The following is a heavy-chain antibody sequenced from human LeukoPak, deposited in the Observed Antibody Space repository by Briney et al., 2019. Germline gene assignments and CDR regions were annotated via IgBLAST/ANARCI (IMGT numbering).Heavy chain of an antibody. CDR1: GFTFSSYA. D-gene: IGHD3-22*01. CDR2: ISGSGGST. Sequence: GGSLRLSCAASGFTFSSYAMSWVRQAPGKGLEWVSAISGSGGSTYYADSVKGRFTISRDNSKNTLYLRMNSLRAEDTAVYYCAKDQGSYYYDSSGYFWGQGTLVTVSS. J-gene: IGHJ4*02. V-gene: IGHV3-23*01. CDR3: AKDQGSYYYDSSGYF.